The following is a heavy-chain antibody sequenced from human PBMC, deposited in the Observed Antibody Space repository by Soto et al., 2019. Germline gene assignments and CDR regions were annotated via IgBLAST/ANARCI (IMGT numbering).Heavy chain of an antibody. V-gene: IGHV4-31*03. D-gene: IGHD1-1*01. Sequence: KASETPSLTCSVSGGSISTVGHYWTWIRQPPGKGLEWIGSIYHTGSTYYSKSLRSRLTMSVDTSKSQFSLRLSSVTAADTAVYYCARATGTLRSRNCDYWGQGSLVTVSS. CDR2: IYHTGST. CDR1: GGSISTVGHY. CDR3: ARATGTLRSRNCDY. J-gene: IGHJ4*02.